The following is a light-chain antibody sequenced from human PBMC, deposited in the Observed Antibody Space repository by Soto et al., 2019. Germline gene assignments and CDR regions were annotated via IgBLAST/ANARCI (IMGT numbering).Light chain of an antibody. CDR3: LHDYNYPYT. J-gene: IGKJ2*01. CDR1: RGISSY. Sequence: QMPQSPSSLSASVGDRVTITCRASRGISSYLAWYQQKPGKAPKLLIYLASTLQSGVPSRFSGSGSGTDFSLTISCLQSEDFATYYCLHDYNYPYTFGQGTKVDI. V-gene: IGKV1-6*01. CDR2: LAS.